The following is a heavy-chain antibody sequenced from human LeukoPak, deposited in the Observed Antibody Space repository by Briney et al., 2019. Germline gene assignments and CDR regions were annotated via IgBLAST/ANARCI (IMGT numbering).Heavy chain of an antibody. CDR1: GFTVSSNY. CDR2: IYSGGST. Sequence: GGSLRLSCAVSGFTVSSNYMSWVRQAPGKGLEWVSVIYSGGSTYYAVSVKGRFTISRDNSKNTLYLQMNSLRAEDTAVYYCASRLAALSYWGQGTLVTVSS. CDR3: ASRLAALSY. J-gene: IGHJ4*02. V-gene: IGHV3-66*01. D-gene: IGHD3-3*02.